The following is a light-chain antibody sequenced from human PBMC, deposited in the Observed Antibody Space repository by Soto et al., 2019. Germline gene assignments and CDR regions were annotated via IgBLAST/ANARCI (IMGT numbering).Light chain of an antibody. J-gene: IGKJ5*01. V-gene: IGKV3-20*01. CDR1: QSVSSSY. CDR3: QHYGGSPIT. CDR2: GAS. Sequence: EIVLTQSPGTLSLSPGERATLSCRASQSVSSSYLAWYQQKPGQAPRLLIYGASSRATGIPDRFSGSGSGTDFTLTISRLEPEDFEVFYCQHYGGSPITFGQGTRLEIK.